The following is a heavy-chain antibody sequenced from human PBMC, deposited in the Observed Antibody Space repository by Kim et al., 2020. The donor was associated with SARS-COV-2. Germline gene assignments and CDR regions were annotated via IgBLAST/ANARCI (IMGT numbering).Heavy chain of an antibody. D-gene: IGHD6-13*01. J-gene: IGHJ4*02. CDR1: GFTFSDYY. Sequence: GGSLRLSCAPSGFTFSDYYMTWIRQAPGKGLEWVSYISGSGTTIFYADSVKGRFTISRDNPKNSVYLQMNSLRADDTAVYYCATPYSSSWPFDYWGQGTL. V-gene: IGHV3-11*04. CDR3: ATPYSSSWPFDY. CDR2: ISGSGTTI.